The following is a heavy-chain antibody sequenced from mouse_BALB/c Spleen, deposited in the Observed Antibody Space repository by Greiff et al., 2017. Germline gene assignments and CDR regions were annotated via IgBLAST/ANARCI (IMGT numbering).Heavy chain of an antibody. CDR3: ARRGYGKTYAMDY. Sequence: EVQLQESGPELVKPGASVKISCKASGYTFTDYNMHWVKQSHGKSLEWIGYIYPYNGGTGYNQKFKSKATLTVDNSSSTAYMELRSLTSEDSAVYYCARRGYGKTYAMDYWGQGTSVTVSS. J-gene: IGHJ4*01. CDR2: IYPYNGGT. V-gene: IGHV1S29*02. D-gene: IGHD2-10*02. CDR1: GYTFTDYN.